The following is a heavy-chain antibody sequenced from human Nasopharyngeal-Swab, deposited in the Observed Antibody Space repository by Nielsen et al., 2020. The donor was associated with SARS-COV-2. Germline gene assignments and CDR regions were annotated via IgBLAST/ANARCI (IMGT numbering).Heavy chain of an antibody. J-gene: IGHJ4*02. CDR3: AREAGSPLDY. Sequence: GESLKISCAASGFTVSSNYMNWVRQAPGKGLEWVSSISSSSSYIYYADSVKGRFTISRDNAKNSLYLQMNSLRAEDTAVYYCAREAGSPLDYWGQGTLVTVSS. CDR1: GFTVSSNY. D-gene: IGHD6-13*01. V-gene: IGHV3-21*01. CDR2: ISSSSSYI.